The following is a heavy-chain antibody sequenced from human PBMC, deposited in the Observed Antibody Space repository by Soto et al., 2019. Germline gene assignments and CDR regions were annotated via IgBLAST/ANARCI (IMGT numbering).Heavy chain of an antibody. J-gene: IGHJ4*02. CDR3: GEDHRRITMIVVAPSYDY. D-gene: IGHD3-22*01. CDR1: GFTFSSYA. Sequence: GGSLRLSCAASGFTFSSYAMSWVRQAPGKGLEWVSAISGSGGSTYYADSVKGRFTISRDNSKNTLYLQMNSLRAEDTAVYYCGEDHRRITMIVVAPSYDYWGQGTLVTVSS. CDR2: ISGSGGST. V-gene: IGHV3-23*01.